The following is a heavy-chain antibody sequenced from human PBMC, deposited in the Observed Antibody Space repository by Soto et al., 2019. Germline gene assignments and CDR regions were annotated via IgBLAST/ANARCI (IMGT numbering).Heavy chain of an antibody. J-gene: IGHJ4*02. Sequence: QVQLVESGRGVVQPGRSLRLSCAASGFTFSSYGMHWVRQAPGKGLEWVAVISNDGSNKYYADSVKGRFTISRDNSKNTLYLQMNSLRAEDTAVYYCAKGCELLWPFDYWGQGTLVTVSS. CDR3: AKGCELLWPFDY. CDR1: GFTFSSYG. D-gene: IGHD1-26*01. V-gene: IGHV3-30*18. CDR2: ISNDGSNK.